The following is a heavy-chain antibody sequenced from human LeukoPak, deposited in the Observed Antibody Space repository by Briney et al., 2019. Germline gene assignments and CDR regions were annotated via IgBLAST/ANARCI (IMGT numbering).Heavy chain of an antibody. CDR2: ISGDGGRT. Sequence: GGSLRLSCVASGFIFSDYNMHWGRQVPGKGLEWVSIISGDGGRTSYADSVKGRGTISRDNSKNTLYLQMNSLRADDTAVYYCAKDQGRHIVVVTAIPQRFGGLFGMDVWGQGTTVTVSS. J-gene: IGHJ6*02. CDR3: AKDQGRHIVVVTAIPQRFGGLFGMDV. CDR1: GFIFSDYN. V-gene: IGHV3-43*02. D-gene: IGHD2-21*02.